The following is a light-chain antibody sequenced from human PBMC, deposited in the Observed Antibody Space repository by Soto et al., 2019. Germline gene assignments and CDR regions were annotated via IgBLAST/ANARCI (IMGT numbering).Light chain of an antibody. J-gene: IGKJ1*01. Sequence: IQMTQSPSTMSGSVGHRVTITCRASQTISSWLAWYQQKPGKAPKLLIYDASSLESGVPSRFLGSGSETEFTLTISGLQPDDFATDYCQQFIDGWTFGQGTKVDI. CDR3: QQFIDGWT. CDR1: QTISSW. CDR2: DAS. V-gene: IGKV1-5*01.